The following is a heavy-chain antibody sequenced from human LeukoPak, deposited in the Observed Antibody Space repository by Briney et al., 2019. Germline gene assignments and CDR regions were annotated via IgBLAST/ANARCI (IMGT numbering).Heavy chain of an antibody. Sequence: PSETLSLTCAVYGGSFSGYYWSWIRQPPGKGLEWIGEINHSGSTNYNPSLKSRVTISVDTSKNQFSLKLSSVTAADTAVYYCARAVDIVATGLDYWGQGTLVTVSS. J-gene: IGHJ4*02. D-gene: IGHD5-12*01. CDR2: INHSGST. V-gene: IGHV4-34*01. CDR3: ARAVDIVATGLDY. CDR1: GGSFSGYY.